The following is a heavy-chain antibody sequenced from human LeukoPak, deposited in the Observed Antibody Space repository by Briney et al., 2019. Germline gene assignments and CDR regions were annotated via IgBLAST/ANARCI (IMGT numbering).Heavy chain of an antibody. D-gene: IGHD6-19*01. V-gene: IGHV1-18*01. Sequence: ASVEVSCKASGYTFTNYGFNWVRQAPGQGLEWMGWISGYNGNTDYAQKFQGRVTMTRDTPTTTAYMEVRSLRSDDTAIYYCARSGLGSGWSFSDYWGQGTLVTVSS. J-gene: IGHJ4*02. CDR2: ISGYNGNT. CDR3: ARSGLGSGWSFSDY. CDR1: GYTFTNYG.